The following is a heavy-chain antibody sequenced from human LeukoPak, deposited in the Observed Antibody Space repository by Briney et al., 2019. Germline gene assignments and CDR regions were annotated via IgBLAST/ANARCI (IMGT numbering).Heavy chain of an antibody. J-gene: IGHJ4*02. V-gene: IGHV3-23*01. D-gene: IGHD3-3*01. CDR3: AKLFWSGYYSGNSPIDY. CDR1: GFTFSSSA. CDR2: ISAGGDST. Sequence: GGSLRPSCAASGFTFSSSAMSWVRQAPGKGLEWVSGISAGGDSTCYADSVKGRITISRDNSKNTLYLQMNSLRAEDTAVYYCAKLFWSGYYSGNSPIDYWGQGAMVTVSS.